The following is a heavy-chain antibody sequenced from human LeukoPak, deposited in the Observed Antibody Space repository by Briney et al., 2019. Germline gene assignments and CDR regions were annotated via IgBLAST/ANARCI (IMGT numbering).Heavy chain of an antibody. CDR1: GFTFSSYA. V-gene: IGHV3-23*01. Sequence: GGSLRLSCAASGFTFSSYAMGWVRQAPGKGLEWVSGISDSGSSTVYADSVKGRFTISRDNSKNTLYLQMNSLRAEDTAVYYCAKAFHGDYYYYGMDVWGQGTTVTVSS. D-gene: IGHD3-16*01. CDR3: AKAFHGDYYYYGMDV. CDR2: ISDSGSST. J-gene: IGHJ6*02.